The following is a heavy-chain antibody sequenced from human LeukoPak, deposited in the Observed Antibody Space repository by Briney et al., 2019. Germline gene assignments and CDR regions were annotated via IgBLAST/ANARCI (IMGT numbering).Heavy chain of an antibody. CDR3: ARARGGTSLDY. Sequence: GGSLRLSCAASGFTFSDYVMHWVRQAPGKGLEWVAVVSYDGSNQYYADSVKGRFTISRDNSKNTFYLQMNSLRAEDTAVYYCARARGGTSLDYWGQETLVTVSS. J-gene: IGHJ4*02. CDR1: GFTFSDYV. V-gene: IGHV3-30-3*01. CDR2: VSYDGSNQ. D-gene: IGHD3-10*01.